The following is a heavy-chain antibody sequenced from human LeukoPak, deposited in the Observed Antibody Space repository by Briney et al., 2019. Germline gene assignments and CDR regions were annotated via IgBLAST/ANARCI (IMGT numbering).Heavy chain of an antibody. D-gene: IGHD6-19*01. Sequence: PGGSLRLSCVASGFTFSSYGMHWVRQAPGKGLEWVAVISNDGSNKYYADSVKGRFTISRDNSKNTLYLQMNSLRGGDTAVYYCATRGGWYGDYWGQGTLVTVSS. CDR3: ATRGGWYGDY. V-gene: IGHV3-30*03. CDR2: ISNDGSNK. CDR1: GFTFSSYG. J-gene: IGHJ4*02.